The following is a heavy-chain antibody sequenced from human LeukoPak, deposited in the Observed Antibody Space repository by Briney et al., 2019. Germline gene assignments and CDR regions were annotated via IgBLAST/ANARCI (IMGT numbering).Heavy chain of an antibody. Sequence: GGSLRLSCAASGFSVSSYVMRWARQAPGKGLEWVAVISYDGSNKYYADSVKGRFTISRDNSKNTLYLQMNSLRAEDTAVYYCARGSTGYSSNWPIDYWGQGTLVTVSS. J-gene: IGHJ4*02. CDR1: GFSVSSYV. CDR2: ISYDGSNK. V-gene: IGHV3-30-3*01. D-gene: IGHD6-13*01. CDR3: ARGSTGYSSNWPIDY.